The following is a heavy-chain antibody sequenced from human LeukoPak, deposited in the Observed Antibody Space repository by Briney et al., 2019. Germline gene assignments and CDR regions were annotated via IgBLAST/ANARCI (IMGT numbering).Heavy chain of an antibody. J-gene: IGHJ6*02. V-gene: IGHV3-66*01. Sequence: GGSLRLSCAASGFTVSSNYMSWVRRAPGKGLEWVSVIYSGGSTYYADSVKGRFTISRDNSKNTLYLQMNSLRAEDTAVYYCARNRGIAVAASDHGMDVWGQGTTVTVSS. CDR2: IYSGGST. D-gene: IGHD6-19*01. CDR1: GFTVSSNY. CDR3: ARNRGIAVAASDHGMDV.